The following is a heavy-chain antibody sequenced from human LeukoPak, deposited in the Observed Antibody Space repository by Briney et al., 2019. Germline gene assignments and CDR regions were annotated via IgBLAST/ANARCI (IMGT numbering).Heavy chain of an antibody. CDR2: MYYSGST. Sequence: PSETLSLTCTVSGGSISNYYWSWIRQPPGKGLEWIGYMYYSGSTNYNPSLKSRVAISVDTSKNQFSLKLSSVTAADTAVYYCARDLGGGTGAATLGYWGQGTLVTVSS. CDR1: GGSISNYY. V-gene: IGHV4-59*01. CDR3: ARDLGGGTGAATLGY. D-gene: IGHD2-15*01. J-gene: IGHJ4*02.